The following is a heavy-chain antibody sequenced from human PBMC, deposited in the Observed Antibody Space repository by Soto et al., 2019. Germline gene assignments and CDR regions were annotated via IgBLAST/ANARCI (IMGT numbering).Heavy chain of an antibody. V-gene: IGHV4-31*01. J-gene: IGHJ6*04. CDR3: ARVWTDRDYYCMEV. Sequence: QVQLQESGPGLVKPSQTLSLTCTVSGGSIRSGGYYWRWIRQHPGKGLEWFGYIYYSGSTTYNPSLKLLVTISVDTSKNHFSLKLSSVTAADTAVYYCARVWTDRDYYCMEVCGKGTTVTFSS. CDR2: IYYSGST. CDR1: GGSIRSGGYY. D-gene: IGHD3-9*01.